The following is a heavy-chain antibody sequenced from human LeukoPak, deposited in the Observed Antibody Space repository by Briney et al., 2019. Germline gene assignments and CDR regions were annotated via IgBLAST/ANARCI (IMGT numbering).Heavy chain of an antibody. Sequence: GGSLRLSCAASGFTFSSYAMSWVRQAPGKGLEWVSAISSSGGSTYYADSVKGRFTISRDNSKNTLYLQMNSLRAEDTAVYYCAKVAWSGITMVRGVRTYGMDVWGQGTTVTVSS. CDR1: GFTFSSYA. J-gene: IGHJ6*02. D-gene: IGHD3-10*01. CDR3: AKVAWSGITMVRGVRTYGMDV. CDR2: ISSSGGST. V-gene: IGHV3-23*01.